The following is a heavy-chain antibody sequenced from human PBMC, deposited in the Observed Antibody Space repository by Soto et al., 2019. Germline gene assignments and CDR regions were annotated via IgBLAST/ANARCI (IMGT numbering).Heavy chain of an antibody. CDR2: INHRGST. D-gene: IGHD3-22*01. J-gene: IGHJ4*02. CDR3: TYYDSSVDYFDY. CDR1: GGSLSGYY. Sequence: QVQLQQWGAGLLKPSETLSLTCAVYGGSLSGYYWSWIRQPPGKGLEWIGEINHRGSTDYNPSLKNRVTISVDTSKNQFSLKLSSVTAADTAVYYCTYYDSSVDYFDYWGQGTLVTVSS. V-gene: IGHV4-34*01.